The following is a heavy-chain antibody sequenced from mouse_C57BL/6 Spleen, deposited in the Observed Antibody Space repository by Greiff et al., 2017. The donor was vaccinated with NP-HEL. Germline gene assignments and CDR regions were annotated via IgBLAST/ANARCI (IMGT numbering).Heavy chain of an antibody. CDR3: ARNIYYYGSSLYYYAMDY. D-gene: IGHD1-1*01. CDR1: GYTFTSYS. V-gene: IGHV1-50*01. Sequence: QVQLQQPGAELVKPGASVKLSCKASGYTFTSYSMQWVRQRPGQGLEWIGEIDPSDSYTNYKQKFKGKGTFTIDTACSTSYMQLSSLTSEDSAVYICARNIYYYGSSLYYYAMDYWGQGTSVTVSS. CDR2: IDPSDSYT. J-gene: IGHJ4*01.